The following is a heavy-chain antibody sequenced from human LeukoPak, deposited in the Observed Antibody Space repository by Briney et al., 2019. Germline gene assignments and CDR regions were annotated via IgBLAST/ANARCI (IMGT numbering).Heavy chain of an antibody. V-gene: IGHV1-18*04. CDR1: GYTFTSYY. J-gene: IGHJ4*02. Sequence: ASVKVSCKASGYTFTSYYMHWVRQAPGQGLEWMGWISTYNGNTNYAQKLQGRVTTTTDTSTSTAYMEVRSLRSDDTAVYYCAREYRGSYSPLDYWGQGTLVTVSS. D-gene: IGHD1-26*01. CDR2: ISTYNGNT. CDR3: AREYRGSYSPLDY.